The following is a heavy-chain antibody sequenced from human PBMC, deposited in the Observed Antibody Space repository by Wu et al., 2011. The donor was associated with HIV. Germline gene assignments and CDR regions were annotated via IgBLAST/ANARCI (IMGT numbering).Heavy chain of an antibody. CDR1: GATFSSYA. V-gene: IGHV1-69*14. CDR3: ALRTRAGSGFWSGYYDY. J-gene: IGHJ4*02. CDR2: IIPIFGTA. Sequence: QVQLVQSGAEVKKPGSSVKVSCKASGATFSSYAISWVRQAPGQGLEWMGRIIPIFGTANYAQKFQGRVTITADKSTSTAYMELSSLRSEDTAVYYCALRTRAGSGFWSGYYDYWGQGTLVTVSS. D-gene: IGHD3-3*01.